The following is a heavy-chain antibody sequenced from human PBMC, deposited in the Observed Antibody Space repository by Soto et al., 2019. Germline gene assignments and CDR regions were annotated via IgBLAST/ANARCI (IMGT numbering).Heavy chain of an antibody. CDR3: AIAYWYYYGSSGVSVFDP. CDR1: GYTFTSYD. D-gene: IGHD3-22*01. Sequence: GASPKVLCKTSGYTFTSYDINWVRPATGQGLEWMGWMNPNSGNPGYAQKFQGRVTMTMNTSISTAYMELSILRSEETAVYYFAIAYWYYYGSSGVSVFDPCGEVTLGTGTS. V-gene: IGHV1-8*01. CDR2: MNPNSGNP. J-gene: IGHJ5*02.